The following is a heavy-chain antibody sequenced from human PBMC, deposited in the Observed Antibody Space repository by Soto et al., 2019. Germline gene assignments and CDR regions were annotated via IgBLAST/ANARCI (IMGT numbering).Heavy chain of an antibody. CDR2: IRNKPNGHTT. Sequence: GGSLRLSCEGPGFTFSGHYMDWVRQAPGKGLEWLGRIRNKPNGHTTAYAASVKGRFTISRDDSKNLVYLQMNSLKSEDTALYYCSTTVITAPLFEYWGQGTLVTVSS. CDR1: GFTFSGHY. J-gene: IGHJ4*02. CDR3: STTVITAPLFEY. V-gene: IGHV3-72*01. D-gene: IGHD2-21*02.